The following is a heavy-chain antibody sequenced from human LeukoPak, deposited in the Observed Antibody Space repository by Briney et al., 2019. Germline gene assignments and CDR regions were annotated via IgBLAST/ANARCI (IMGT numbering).Heavy chain of an antibody. CDR1: GFTFSSYA. CDR2: ISGSGGST. J-gene: IGHJ4*02. V-gene: IGHV3-23*01. CDR3: AKFSDSSGYPDY. D-gene: IGHD3-22*01. Sequence: GGSLRLSCAASGFTFSSYAMSWVRQAPGKGLEWVSAISGSGGSTYYADSVKGRFTISRDNSKNTLYLQMNSLRAEDSAVYYCAKFSDSSGYPDYWGQGTLVTVSS.